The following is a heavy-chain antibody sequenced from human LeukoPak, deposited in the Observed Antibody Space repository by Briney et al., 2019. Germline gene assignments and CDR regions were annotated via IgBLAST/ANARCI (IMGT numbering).Heavy chain of an antibody. Sequence: GASVKVSCKASGYTFTGYYIHWVRQAPGQGLEWMGWISAYNGNTNYAQKLQGRVTMTTDTSTSTAYMELRSLRSDDTAVYYCARGSQQLVLFDYWGQGTLVTVSS. D-gene: IGHD6-13*01. J-gene: IGHJ4*02. V-gene: IGHV1-18*04. CDR1: GYTFTGYY. CDR3: ARGSQQLVLFDY. CDR2: ISAYNGNT.